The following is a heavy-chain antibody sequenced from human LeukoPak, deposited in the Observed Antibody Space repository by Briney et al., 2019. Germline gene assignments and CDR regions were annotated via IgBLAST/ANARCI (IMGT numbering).Heavy chain of an antibody. CDR2: INPDSGVT. D-gene: IGHD2-15*01. V-gene: IGHV1-2*02. CDR3: ARDQGGHDY. Sequence: ASVTLSFTASGYTFTGFYMHWVRQAPGQGLQWMGWINPDSGVTDYAQEFQGRVTMTRDTSISTLFMELNNLRSDDTAMYYCARDQGGHDYWGQGTLVTVSS. J-gene: IGHJ4*02. CDR1: GYTFTGFY.